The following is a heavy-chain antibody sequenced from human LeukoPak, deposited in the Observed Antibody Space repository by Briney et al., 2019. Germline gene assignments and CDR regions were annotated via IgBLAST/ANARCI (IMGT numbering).Heavy chain of an antibody. CDR2: IYHSGST. Sequence: SQTLSLTCAVSGGSISSGGYSWSWIRQPPGKGLEWIGYIYHSGSTYYNPSLKSRVTISVDRSKNQFSLKLSSVTAADTAVYHCARDQGWFDPWGQGTLVTVSS. CDR1: GGSISSGGYS. CDR3: ARDQGWFDP. V-gene: IGHV4-30-2*01. J-gene: IGHJ5*02.